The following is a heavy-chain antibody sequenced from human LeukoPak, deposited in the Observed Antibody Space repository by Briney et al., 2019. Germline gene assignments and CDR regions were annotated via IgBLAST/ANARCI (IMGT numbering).Heavy chain of an antibody. D-gene: IGHD1-1*01. Sequence: SQTLSLTCAVSGGSISSGGSSWSWIRQPPGKGLEWIGYIYHSGSTYYNPSLKSRVTISVDRSKNQFSLKLSSVTAADTAVYYCARGEHAFDIWGQGTMVTVSS. J-gene: IGHJ3*02. CDR3: ARGEHAFDI. CDR1: GGSISSGGSS. V-gene: IGHV4-30-2*01. CDR2: IYHSGST.